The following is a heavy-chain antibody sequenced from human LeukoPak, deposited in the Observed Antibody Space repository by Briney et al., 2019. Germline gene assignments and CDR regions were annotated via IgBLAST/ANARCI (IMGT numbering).Heavy chain of an antibody. V-gene: IGHV3-20*04. Sequence: GGSLRLSCAASGFTFDDYGMSCVRQAPGKGLEWVSGINWNGGSTVYADSVKGRFTISRDNAKNSLYLQMNSLRAEDTALYYCARDRLGSWYPRYFDYWGQGTLVTVSS. CDR3: ARDRLGSWYPRYFDY. J-gene: IGHJ4*02. CDR1: GFTFDDYG. CDR2: INWNGGST. D-gene: IGHD6-13*01.